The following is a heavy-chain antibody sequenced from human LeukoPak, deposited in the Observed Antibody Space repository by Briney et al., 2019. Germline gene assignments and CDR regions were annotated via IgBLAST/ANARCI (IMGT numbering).Heavy chain of an antibody. V-gene: IGHV4-38-2*01. CDR1: GYSISSGYY. Sequence: SETLSLTCVVSGYSISSGYYWGWIRQPPGKGLEWIGSIYHSGSTYYNPSLKSRVTISVDTSKNQFSLKLSSVTAADTAVYYCARGYSYEYYLDYWGQGTLVTVSS. CDR2: IYHSGST. J-gene: IGHJ4*02. CDR3: ARGYSYEYYLDY. D-gene: IGHD5-18*01.